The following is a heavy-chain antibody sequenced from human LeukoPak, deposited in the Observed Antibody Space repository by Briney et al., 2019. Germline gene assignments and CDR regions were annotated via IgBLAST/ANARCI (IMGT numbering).Heavy chain of an antibody. Sequence: SETLSPTCAVSGYSIRGGYYWGWIRQPPGKGLEWIGSIFHSGTTYYNPSLKSRVTISVDTSKNQFSLKLSSVTAADTAVYYCARGGGTIKGYFDLWGRGTLVTVSS. V-gene: IGHV4-38-2*01. CDR2: IFHSGTT. J-gene: IGHJ2*01. CDR1: GYSIRGGYY. D-gene: IGHD1-1*01. CDR3: ARGGGTIKGYFDL.